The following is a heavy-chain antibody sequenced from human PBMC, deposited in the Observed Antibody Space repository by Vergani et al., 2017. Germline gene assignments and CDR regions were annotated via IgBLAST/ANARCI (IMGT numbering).Heavy chain of an antibody. Sequence: QLQLQESGSGLVKPSQTLSLNCAASGGSISSGAFSWGWIRQPPGRGLQWIGHIFQSGSPDYNASLKSRVNISLDKSKNHFSLSLSSVTAADTAVYYCARDNLGHCSGGRCYDVEYFHLWGQGTLVTVSS. CDR3: ARDNLGHCSGGRCYDVEYFHL. D-gene: IGHD2-15*01. V-gene: IGHV4-30-2*01. J-gene: IGHJ1*01. CDR2: IFQSGSP. CDR1: GGSISSGAFS.